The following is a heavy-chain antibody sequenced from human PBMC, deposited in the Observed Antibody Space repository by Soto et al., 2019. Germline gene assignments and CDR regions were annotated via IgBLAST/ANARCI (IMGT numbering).Heavy chain of an antibody. V-gene: IGHV3-33*01. CDR1: GFTFSSYG. CDR3: ARDWIAAAGTGDY. J-gene: IGHJ4*02. D-gene: IGHD6-13*01. CDR2: IWYDGSNK. Sequence: GGSLILSCAASGFTFSSYGMHWVRQAPGKGLEWVAVIWYDGSNKYYADSVKGRFTISRDNSKNTLYLQMNSLRAEDTAVYYCARDWIAAAGTGDYWGQGTLVTVA.